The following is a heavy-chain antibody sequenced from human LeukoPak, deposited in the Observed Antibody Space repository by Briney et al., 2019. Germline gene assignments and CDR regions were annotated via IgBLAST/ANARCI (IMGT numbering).Heavy chain of an antibody. CDR3: AKEGITMISDFDY. D-gene: IGHD3-22*01. V-gene: IGHV3-9*01. CDR1: GFTFDDYA. CDR2: ISWNSGSI. J-gene: IGHJ4*02. Sequence: GGSLRLSCAASGFTFDDYAMHWVRQAPGKGLEWVSGISWNSGSIGYADSVKGRFTISRDNAKNTLYPQMNSLRAEDTAVYYCAKEGITMISDFDYWGQGTLVTVSS.